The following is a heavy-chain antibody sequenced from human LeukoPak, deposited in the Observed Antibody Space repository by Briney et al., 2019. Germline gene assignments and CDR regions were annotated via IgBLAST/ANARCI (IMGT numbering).Heavy chain of an antibody. CDR3: VRELVVGPAEYFQS. D-gene: IGHD2-15*01. J-gene: IGHJ1*01. CDR1: GFTFSNYW. Sequence: GGSLRLPCAASGFTFSNYWMAWIRHAPGGGLEWVANINKDGREKYELDSVRGRFSTSRDNAKNTLYLQMNSLGAEDTAVYYCVRELVVGPAEYFQSWGQGTLVTVSS. CDR2: INKDGREK. V-gene: IGHV3-7*01.